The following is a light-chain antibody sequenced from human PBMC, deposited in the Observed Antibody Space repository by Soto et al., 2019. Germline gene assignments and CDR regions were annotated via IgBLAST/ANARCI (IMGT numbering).Light chain of an antibody. CDR2: EVT. V-gene: IGLV2-8*01. J-gene: IGLJ2*01. Sequence: QAVVTQPPSASGSPGQSVTISCTGTSSDVGGYDFVSWYQQHPGKAPKLVIYEVTRRPSGVPDRFSGSKSGNTASLTVSGLQAEDEAVYYCSSYAGSTIFGGGTNSPS. CDR1: SSDVGGYDF. CDR3: SSYAGSTI.